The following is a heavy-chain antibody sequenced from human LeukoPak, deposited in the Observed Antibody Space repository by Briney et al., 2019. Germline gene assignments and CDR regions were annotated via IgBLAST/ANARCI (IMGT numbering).Heavy chain of an antibody. Sequence: GGSLRLSCAASGFTFSDYWIHWVRQAPGKRLVWVALIYSDGGTTNYADSVKGRFTISRDNAKNTVYLQMNSLRVEDTGVYYCARDTYSIAEWGQGTLVTVSS. J-gene: IGHJ4*02. CDR2: IYSDGGTT. CDR1: GFTFSDYW. CDR3: ARDTYSIAE. D-gene: IGHD1-26*01. V-gene: IGHV3-74*01.